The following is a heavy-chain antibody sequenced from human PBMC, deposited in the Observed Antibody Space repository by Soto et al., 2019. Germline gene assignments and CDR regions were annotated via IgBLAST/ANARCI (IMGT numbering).Heavy chain of an antibody. V-gene: IGHV1-3*01. J-gene: IGHJ4*02. D-gene: IGHD4-4*01. CDR3: ARELQGLYYFDY. Sequence: ASVKVSFGASEYTFTSYAMHWLRHAPGQSLDWMGWINAGNGNTKYAQKFQGRVTITRDTSARTAYMELSSLRSEDTAVHYCARELQGLYYFDYWRLGTLVTVSS. CDR2: INAGNGNT. CDR1: EYTFTSYA.